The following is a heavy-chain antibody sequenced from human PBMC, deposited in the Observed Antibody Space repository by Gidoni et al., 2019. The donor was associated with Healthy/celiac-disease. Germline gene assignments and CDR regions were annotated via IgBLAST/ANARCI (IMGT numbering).Heavy chain of an antibody. J-gene: IGHJ4*02. Sequence: EVQLVESGGGLVQPGGSLRLSCAAPGFTFRSYEMNWVRQAPGKGLEWVSYISSSGSTIYYADSVKGRFTISRDNAKNSLYLQMNSLRAEDTAVYYCARDPPDVDTAMVFDYWGQGTLVTVSS. CDR2: ISSSGSTI. D-gene: IGHD5-18*01. V-gene: IGHV3-48*03. CDR3: ARDPPDVDTAMVFDY. CDR1: GFTFRSYE.